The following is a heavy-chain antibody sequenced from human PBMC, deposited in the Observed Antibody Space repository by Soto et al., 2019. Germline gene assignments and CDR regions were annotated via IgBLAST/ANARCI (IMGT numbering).Heavy chain of an antibody. CDR2: LIPILGIA. CDR3: ARGGYNLTGYDACDI. V-gene: IGHV1-69*02. J-gene: IGHJ3*02. D-gene: IGHD3-9*01. Sequence: QVQLVQSGAEVKKPGSSVKVSCKASGGTFSSYTISWVRQAPGQGLEWIGRLIPILGIANYAQKFQARVTITAGKSTSTAYKELSSLRSEDTAVYYCARGGYNLTGYDACDIWGQGTMVTVS. CDR1: GGTFSSYT.